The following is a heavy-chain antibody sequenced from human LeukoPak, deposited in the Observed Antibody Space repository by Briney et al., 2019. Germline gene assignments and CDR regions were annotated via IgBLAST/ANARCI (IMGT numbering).Heavy chain of an antibody. D-gene: IGHD3-16*01. Sequence: GGSLRLSCAASGFAFSAYWMHWVRQAPGKGLEWVSRINEDATTISYADSVKGRFIISRDNSKKSLYLQMNNLRAEATAVYYCVRDLVFVWTPGDDFDFWGQGTLVTVSS. CDR2: INEDATTI. J-gene: IGHJ4*02. CDR1: GFAFSAYW. V-gene: IGHV3-74*01. CDR3: VRDLVFVWTPGDDFDF.